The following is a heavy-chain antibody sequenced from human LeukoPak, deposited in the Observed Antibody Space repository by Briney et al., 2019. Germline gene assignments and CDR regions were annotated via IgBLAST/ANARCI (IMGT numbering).Heavy chain of an antibody. Sequence: GGSLRLSCAASGFTFSSYTMNWVRQAPGKGLEWVSSISSSSSYIYYADSVKGRFTISRDNAKNSLYLQMNSLRAEDTAVYYCARAVVVVAEYYYYGMDVWGQGATVTVSS. CDR3: ARAVVVVAEYYYYGMDV. V-gene: IGHV3-21*01. D-gene: IGHD2-15*01. CDR2: ISSSSSYI. CDR1: GFTFSSYT. J-gene: IGHJ6*02.